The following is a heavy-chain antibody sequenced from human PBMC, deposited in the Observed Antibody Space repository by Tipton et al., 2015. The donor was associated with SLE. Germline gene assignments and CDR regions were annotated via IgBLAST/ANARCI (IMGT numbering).Heavy chain of an antibody. CDR3: ARVLDFWSGYYIGFDAFDI. CDR2: IYHSGST. V-gene: IGHV4-38-2*02. CDR1: GYSISSGYY. D-gene: IGHD3-3*01. Sequence: TLSLTCTVSGYSISSGYYWGWIRQPPGKGLEWIGSIYHSGSTYYNPSLKSRVTISVDTSKNQFSLKLSSVTAADTAVYYCARVLDFWSGYYIGFDAFDIWGQGTTVAVSS. J-gene: IGHJ3*02.